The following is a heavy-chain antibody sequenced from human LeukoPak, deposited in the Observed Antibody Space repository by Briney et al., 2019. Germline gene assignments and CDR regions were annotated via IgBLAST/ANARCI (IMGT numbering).Heavy chain of an antibody. CDR2: ISAYNGNT. V-gene: IGHV1-18*01. D-gene: IGHD3-10*01. CDR1: GYTFTSYG. Sequence: ASVKVSCKASGYTFTSYGISWVRQPPGQGLEWMGWISAYNGNTNYAQKFQGRVTITADKSTSTAYMELSSLRSEDTAVYYCARELRPNRHSHLRGVAGNAFDIWGQGTMVTVSS. J-gene: IGHJ3*02. CDR3: ARELRPNRHSHLRGVAGNAFDI.